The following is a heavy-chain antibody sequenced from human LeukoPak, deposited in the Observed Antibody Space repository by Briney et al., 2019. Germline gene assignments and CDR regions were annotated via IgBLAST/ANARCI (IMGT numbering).Heavy chain of an antibody. Sequence: PGGSLSLSCAASGFTFSSYDMHWARHAPGEGLEWLAVISYDGSNKYYADCVKGRFTISRDNTKNTLYQQMNSLRAEDTAVYYFASTGLGMWRGYWGQGALVTVSP. D-gene: IGHD7-27*01. V-gene: IGHV3-30-3*01. CDR3: ASTGLGMWRGY. CDR2: ISYDGSNK. CDR1: GFTFSSYD. J-gene: IGHJ4*02.